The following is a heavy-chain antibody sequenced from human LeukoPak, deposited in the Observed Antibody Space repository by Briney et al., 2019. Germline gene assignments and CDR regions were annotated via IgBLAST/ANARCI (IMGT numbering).Heavy chain of an antibody. CDR1: GGSISTYY. J-gene: IGHJ4*02. CDR3: ARQDGRSNYGHYFDY. CDR2: IDDRGTT. D-gene: IGHD3-16*01. Sequence: SETLSLTCTVSGGSISTYYWSWIRQSPGKGLEWIGYIDDRGTTNYNPSLRSRLSMSVDTSKNQFSLKLSSVTAADTAVYYCARQDGRSNYGHYFDYWGQGTLVTVSS. V-gene: IGHV4-59*08.